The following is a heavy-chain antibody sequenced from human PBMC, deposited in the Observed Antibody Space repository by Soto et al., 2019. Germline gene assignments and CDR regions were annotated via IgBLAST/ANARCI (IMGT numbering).Heavy chain of an antibody. CDR1: GGSISSGGYY. CDR3: ARADEVEQYYFDY. V-gene: IGHV4-31*03. D-gene: IGHD6-19*01. CDR2: IYYSGST. Sequence: PSETLSLTCTVSGGSISSGGYYWSWIRQHPGKDLEWIGYIYYSGSTYYNPSLKSRVTISVDTSKNQFSLKLSSVTAADTAVYYCARADEVEQYYFDYWGQGTLVTVSS. J-gene: IGHJ4*02.